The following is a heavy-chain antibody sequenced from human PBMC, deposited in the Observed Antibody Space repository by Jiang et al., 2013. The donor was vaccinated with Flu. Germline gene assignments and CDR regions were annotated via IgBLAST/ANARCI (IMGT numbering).Heavy chain of an antibody. CDR1: GYTFTSYG. D-gene: IGHD3-22*01. Sequence: GAEVKKPGASVKVSCKASGYTFTSYGISWVRQAPGQGLEWMGWISAYNGNTNYAQKLQGRVTMTTDTSTSTAYMELRSLRSDDTAVYYCARELEPDYYDSSGIDYWGQGTLVTVSS. J-gene: IGHJ4*02. V-gene: IGHV1-18*01. CDR3: ARELEPDYYDSSGIDY. CDR2: ISAYNGNT.